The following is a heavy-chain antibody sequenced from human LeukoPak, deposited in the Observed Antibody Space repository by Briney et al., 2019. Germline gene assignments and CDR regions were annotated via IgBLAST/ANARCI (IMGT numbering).Heavy chain of an antibody. V-gene: IGHV4-59*08. CDR3: ARRLAYCGGDCYLGWFDP. D-gene: IGHD2-21*02. Sequence: SETLSLTCTVSGGSIGSYYWSWIRQPPGKGLEWIGYIYSSGSTNYNPSLKSRVTISVDTSKNQFSLKLSSVTAADTAVYYCARRLAYCGGDCYLGWFDPWGQGTLVTVSS. J-gene: IGHJ5*02. CDR2: IYSSGST. CDR1: GGSIGSYY.